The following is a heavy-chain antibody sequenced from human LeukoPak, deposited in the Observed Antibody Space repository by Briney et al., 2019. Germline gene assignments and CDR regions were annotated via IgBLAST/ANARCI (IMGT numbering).Heavy chain of an antibody. V-gene: IGHV3-48*01. D-gene: IGHD2-2*01. CDR2: ITSSSGVI. Sequence: PGGSLRLSCAASGFTFSSYSMNWVRQAPGKGLEWVSFITSSSGVIYYADSVKGRFTISRDNAKNSLYLQMNSLRAEDTAVYYCARDWAYCSSTSCYSDYWGQGTLVTVSS. J-gene: IGHJ4*02. CDR3: ARDWAYCSSTSCYSDY. CDR1: GFTFSSYS.